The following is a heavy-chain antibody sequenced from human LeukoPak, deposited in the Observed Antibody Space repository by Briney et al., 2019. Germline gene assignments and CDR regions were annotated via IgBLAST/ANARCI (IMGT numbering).Heavy chain of an antibody. CDR3: ARDLSLIALTD. J-gene: IGHJ4*02. V-gene: IGHV3-23*01. D-gene: IGHD3-22*01. CDR1: GFTLRSYV. CDR2: ISGSGDST. Sequence: PGGSLRLSCVASGFTLRSYVMNWVRQTPGKGLEWVSSISGSGDSTFYADSVKGRFSISRDNSKNTVYLQMNSLRAEDTAVYYCARDLSLIALTDWGQGTLVTVSS.